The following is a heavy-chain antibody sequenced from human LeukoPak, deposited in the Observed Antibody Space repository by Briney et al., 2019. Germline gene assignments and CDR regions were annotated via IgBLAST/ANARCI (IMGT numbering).Heavy chain of an antibody. CDR3: ARVPRIRVVEPTTPYFDY. CDR2: IYYSGST. D-gene: IGHD3-3*01. CDR1: GGSISSYY. V-gene: IGHV4-59*01. Sequence: SETLSLTCTVSGGSISSYYWSWIRQPPGKGLEWIGYIYYSGSTNYNPSLKSRVTISVDTSKNQFSLKLSSVTAADTAVYYCARVPRIRVVEPTTPYFDYWGQGTLVTVSS. J-gene: IGHJ4*02.